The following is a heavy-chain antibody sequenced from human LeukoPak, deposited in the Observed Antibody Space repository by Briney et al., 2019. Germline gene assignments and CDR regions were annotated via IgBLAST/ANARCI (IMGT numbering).Heavy chain of an antibody. J-gene: IGHJ4*02. Sequence: SETLSLTCTVSGGSISSYYWSWIRQPPGKGLEWIGYIYYSGSTNYNPSLKSRVTISVEMSKNQFSLKLSSVTAADTAVYYCARGSYSSSSEFKYWGQGTLVTVSS. CDR1: GGSISSYY. CDR3: ARGSYSSSSEFKY. D-gene: IGHD6-6*01. CDR2: IYYSGST. V-gene: IGHV4-59*01.